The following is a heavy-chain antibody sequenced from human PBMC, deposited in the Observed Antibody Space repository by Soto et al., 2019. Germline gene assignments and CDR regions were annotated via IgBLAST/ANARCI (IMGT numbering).Heavy chain of an antibody. Sequence: VASVKVSCKASGGTFSSYAIIWVRQAPGQGLEWTGGIIPIFGTANYAQKFQGRVTITADESTSTAYMELSSLRSEDTAVYYCASRRGYSYLVDSYYYYGMDAWGQGTTVTAP. V-gene: IGHV1-69*01. CDR2: IIPIFGTA. CDR1: GGTFSSYA. J-gene: IGHJ6*02. CDR3: ASRRGYSYLVDSYYYYGMDA. D-gene: IGHD5-18*01.